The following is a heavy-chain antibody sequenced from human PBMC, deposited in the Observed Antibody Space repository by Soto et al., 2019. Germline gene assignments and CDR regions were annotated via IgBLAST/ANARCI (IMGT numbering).Heavy chain of an antibody. CDR2: IYYSGGT. J-gene: IGHJ4*02. CDR3: ARADGYSNRFDH. D-gene: IGHD4-4*01. Sequence: SETLSLTCTVSGGSISSGDYDWSWIRQPPGKGLEWIGHIYYSGGTFYNPSLKSRVIISLDTSKNEFSLKLSSVTAADTAVYYCARADGYSNRFDHWGQGTLVTVSS. CDR1: GGSISSGDYD. V-gene: IGHV4-30-4*01.